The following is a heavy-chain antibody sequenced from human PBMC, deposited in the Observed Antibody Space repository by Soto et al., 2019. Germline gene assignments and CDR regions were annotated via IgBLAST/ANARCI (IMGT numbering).Heavy chain of an antibody. V-gene: IGHV1-46*01. CDR3: AREQRESFQFDF. D-gene: IGHD6-25*01. CDR1: GYTFTNYY. J-gene: IGHJ4*02. CDR2: LRPRTGDT. Sequence: ASVKVSCKASGYTFTNYYIHWFRQAPGQGLEWLGILRPRTGDTAYAQRFQGRVTMTTDTSTGTVYLELANLRSDDTAVYYCAREQRESFQFDFWGQGTQVTVSS.